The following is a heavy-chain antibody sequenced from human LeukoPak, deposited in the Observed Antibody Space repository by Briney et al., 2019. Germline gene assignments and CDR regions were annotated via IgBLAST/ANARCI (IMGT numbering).Heavy chain of an antibody. J-gene: IGHJ5*02. CDR3: ARTYLKAASAS. CDR1: GFTFSDFW. D-gene: IGHD6-25*01. V-gene: IGHV3-74*01. Sequence: GGSLRVFCAASGFTFSDFWMHWVRQAPGKGLVWVSRINSGGTVTNYADSVKGRLTISRDNAKNTLYLQMNSLRAEDTAVYYCARTYLKAASASWGQGTLVTVSS. CDR2: INSGGTVT.